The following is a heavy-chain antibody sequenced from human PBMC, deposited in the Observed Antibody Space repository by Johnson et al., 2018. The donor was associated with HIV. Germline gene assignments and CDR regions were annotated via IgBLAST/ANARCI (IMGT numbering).Heavy chain of an antibody. CDR2: IKQDGSNK. V-gene: IGHV3-7*02. J-gene: IGHJ3*02. D-gene: IGHD1-1*01. CDR1: GFTFSSYW. CDR3: ASRYTVDAFDI. Sequence: MQLVESGGGLVQPGGSLRLSCAASGFTFSSYWMSLVRQAPGKGLEWVANIKQDGSNKYYADSVKGRFTISRDNSKNTLYLQMNSLRAEDTAVYYCASRYTVDAFDIWGQGTMVTVSS.